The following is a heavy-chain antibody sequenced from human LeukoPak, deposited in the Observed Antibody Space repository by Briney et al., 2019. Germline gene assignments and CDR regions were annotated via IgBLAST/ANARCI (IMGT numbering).Heavy chain of an antibody. CDR2: IYYSGST. D-gene: IGHD6-13*01. V-gene: IGHV4-59*08. CDR1: GGSISSHY. J-gene: IGHJ4*02. CDR3: ARGRISSSY. Sequence: SETLSLTCTVSGGSISSHYWSWIRQPPGKGLEWIGDIYYSGSTNYNPSLKSRVTISGDTSKKQFSLKLSSVTAADTAVYYCARGRISSSYWGQGTLVTVSS.